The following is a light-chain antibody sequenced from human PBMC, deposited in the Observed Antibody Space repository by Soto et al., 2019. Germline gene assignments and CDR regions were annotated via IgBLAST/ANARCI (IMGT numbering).Light chain of an antibody. CDR1: QTISSW. Sequence: DIQMTQSPSTLSGSVGDRVTITCRASQTISSWLAWYQQKPGKAPKLLIYKASTLKSGVPSRFSGSGSGTEFTLTISSLQPDDFATYYCLQYNGFTRTFGQGTKV. V-gene: IGKV1-5*03. CDR3: LQYNGFTRT. J-gene: IGKJ1*01. CDR2: KAS.